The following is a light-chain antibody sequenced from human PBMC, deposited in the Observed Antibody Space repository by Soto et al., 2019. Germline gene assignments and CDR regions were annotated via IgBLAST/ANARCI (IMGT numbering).Light chain of an antibody. Sequence: DIQMTQSPSSLSASMGDRVTITCRASQSISSYLNWYQKKPGKAPKLLIYTASSLQSGVPSRFSGSGSGTDFSLNIISLQPEDFATYYCQQSYSTPCTFGQGTKVEIK. V-gene: IGKV1-39*01. J-gene: IGKJ1*01. CDR3: QQSYSTPCT. CDR1: QSISSY. CDR2: TAS.